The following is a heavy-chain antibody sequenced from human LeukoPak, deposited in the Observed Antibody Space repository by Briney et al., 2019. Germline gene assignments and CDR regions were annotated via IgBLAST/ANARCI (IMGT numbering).Heavy chain of an antibody. CDR3: ARGGVDYYYYYYMDV. Sequence: GGSLRLSCAASGFTFSSYGMHWVRQAPGKGLEWVAVISYDGSNKYYADSVKGRFTISRDNAKNSLYLQMNSLRAEDTAVYYCARGGVDYYYYYYMDVWGKGTTVTVSS. CDR1: GFTFSSYG. CDR2: ISYDGSNK. V-gene: IGHV3-30*03. J-gene: IGHJ6*03. D-gene: IGHD2-8*01.